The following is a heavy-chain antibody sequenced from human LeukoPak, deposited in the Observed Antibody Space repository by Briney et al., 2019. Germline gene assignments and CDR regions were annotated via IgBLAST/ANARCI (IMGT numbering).Heavy chain of an antibody. J-gene: IGHJ4*02. D-gene: IGHD4-17*01. CDR3: ARALSPYDYGDLRFDY. CDR2: IYYSGST. Sequence: SQTLSLTCTVSGGSISGGDYYWSWIRQPPGKGLEWIGYIYYSGSTYYNPSLKSRVTISVDTSKNQFSLKLSSVTAADTAVYYCARALSPYDYGDLRFDYWGQGTLVTVSS. V-gene: IGHV4-30-4*01. CDR1: GGSISGGDYY.